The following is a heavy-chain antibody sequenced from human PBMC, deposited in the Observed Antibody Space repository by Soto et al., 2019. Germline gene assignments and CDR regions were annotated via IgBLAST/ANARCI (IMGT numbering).Heavy chain of an antibody. V-gene: IGHV3-33*01. CDR3: ARVSRGDPGRLGY. D-gene: IGHD2-21*02. CDR1: GFTFSSYG. J-gene: IGHJ4*02. Sequence: GGSLRLSCAASGFTFSSYGMHWVRQAPGKGLEWVAVIWYDGSNKYYADSVKGRFTISRDNSKNTRYLQMNSLRAEDTAVYYCARVSRGDPGRLGYWGQGTLVTVSS. CDR2: IWYDGSNK.